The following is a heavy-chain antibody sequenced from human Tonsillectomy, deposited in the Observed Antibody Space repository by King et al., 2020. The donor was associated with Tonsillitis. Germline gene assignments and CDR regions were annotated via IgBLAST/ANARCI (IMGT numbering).Heavy chain of an antibody. J-gene: IGHJ4*02. V-gene: IGHV4-38-2*01. Sequence: VQLQESGPGLVKPSETLSLTCAVSGYSISSGYYWGWIRQPPGKGLEWIGSIYHSGSTYYNPSLKSRVTISVDTSKNQFSLKLSSVTAADTAVYYCARVKHAAYYYDSSGYYLDYWGQGTLVTVSS. CDR1: GYSISSGYY. D-gene: IGHD3-22*01. CDR2: IYHSGST. CDR3: ARVKHAAYYYDSSGYYLDY.